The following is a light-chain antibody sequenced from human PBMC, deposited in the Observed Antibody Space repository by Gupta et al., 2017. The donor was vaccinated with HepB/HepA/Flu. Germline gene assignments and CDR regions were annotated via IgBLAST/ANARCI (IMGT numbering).Light chain of an antibody. V-gene: IGKV3-11*01. CDR3: QQRSNWPPGLT. Sequence: EIVLTQSPATLSLSPGERATLSCTASQSVSSYLAGYQQKPGQAPRLLIYDASNRATGIPARFSGSGSGTDFTLTISSLEPEDFAVYYCQQRSNWPPGLTFGGGTKVEIK. CDR1: QSVSSY. J-gene: IGKJ4*01. CDR2: DAS.